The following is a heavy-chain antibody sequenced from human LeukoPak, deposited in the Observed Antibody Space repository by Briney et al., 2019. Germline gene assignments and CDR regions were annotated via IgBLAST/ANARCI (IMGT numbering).Heavy chain of an antibody. J-gene: IGHJ6*03. CDR2: IGTADDT. CDR3: ARAKSRGYCSSTSCPFYYYYYYYMDV. Sequence: GGSLRLSCAASGFTFSSYDMHWVRQATGKGLEWVSAIGTADDTYYPGSVKGRFTISRENAKNSLYLQMNSLRAGDTAVYYCARAKSRGYCSSTSCPFYYYYYYYMDVWGKGTTVTVSS. D-gene: IGHD2-2*01. V-gene: IGHV3-13*01. CDR1: GFTFSSYD.